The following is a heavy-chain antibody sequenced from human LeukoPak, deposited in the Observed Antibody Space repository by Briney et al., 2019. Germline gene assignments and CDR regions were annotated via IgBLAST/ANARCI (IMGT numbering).Heavy chain of an antibody. CDR2: ISSSSSYI. CDR3: AKGLETYYYGSGSPRGWFDP. Sequence: GGSLRLSCAASGFTFSSYSMNWVRQAPGKGLEWVSSISSSSSYIYYADSVKGRFTISRDNAKNSLYLQMNSLRAEDTALYYCAKGLETYYYGSGSPRGWFDPWGQGTLVTVSS. V-gene: IGHV3-21*04. CDR1: GFTFSSYS. J-gene: IGHJ5*02. D-gene: IGHD3-10*01.